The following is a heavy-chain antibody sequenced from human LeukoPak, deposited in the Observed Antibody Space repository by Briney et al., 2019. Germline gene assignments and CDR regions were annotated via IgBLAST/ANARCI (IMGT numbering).Heavy chain of an antibody. CDR1: GGSFSGYY. CDR3: ARGGGYYRNWFDP. CDR2: INRSGST. J-gene: IGHJ5*02. V-gene: IGHV4-34*01. D-gene: IGHD3-22*01. Sequence: SETLSLTCAVYGGSFSGYYWSWIRQPPGKGLEWIGEINRSGSTNYNPSLKSRVTISVDTSKNQFSLKLSSVTVADTAVYYCARGGGYYRNWFDPWGQGTLVTVSS.